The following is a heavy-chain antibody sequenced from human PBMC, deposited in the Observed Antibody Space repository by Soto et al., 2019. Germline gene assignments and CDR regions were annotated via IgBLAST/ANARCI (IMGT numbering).Heavy chain of an antibody. CDR2: VYHTGRT. CDR1: GGSFKSGSYS. CDR3: ARDFAYFDS. Sequence: SETLSLTCTVSGGSFKSGSYSWSWIRQPPGKGLEWIGYVYHTGRTSCNPSLKSRVSISMDTSKNQFSLNLDSVTAADTAVYFCARDFAYFDSWGQGTLVTVSS. V-gene: IGHV4-61*01. J-gene: IGHJ4*02. D-gene: IGHD3-3*01.